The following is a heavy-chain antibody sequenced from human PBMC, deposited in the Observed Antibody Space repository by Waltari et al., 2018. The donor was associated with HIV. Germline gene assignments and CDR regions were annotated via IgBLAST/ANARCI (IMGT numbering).Heavy chain of an antibody. D-gene: IGHD2-15*01. CDR2: IWDDGSNK. CDR3: TRDKQTTGATLDY. CDR1: GFPFSNYG. Sequence: QVQLVESGGGVVQPGRSLRLSCAASGFPFSNYGMHWVRQAPGEGLEWLALIWDDGSNKFYADSVKGRFIISRDNSKNTLYLQINSLRADDTAVYYCTRDKQTTGATLDYWGQGTLVTVSS. J-gene: IGHJ4*02. V-gene: IGHV3-33*01.